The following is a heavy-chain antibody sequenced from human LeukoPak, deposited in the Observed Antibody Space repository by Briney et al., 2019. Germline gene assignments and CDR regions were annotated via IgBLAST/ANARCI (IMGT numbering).Heavy chain of an antibody. CDR2: IKQDGSEK. V-gene: IGHV3-7*01. CDR3: ARSAGSSSWYEGYYFDY. Sequence: GGSLRLSCAASGFTFSKYWMSWVRQAPGKGLEWVANIKQDGSEKYYVDSVKGRFTISRDNAKNSLYLQMNSLRAEDTAVYYCARSAGSSSWYEGYYFDYWGQGTLVTVSS. CDR1: GFTFSKYW. J-gene: IGHJ4*02. D-gene: IGHD6-13*01.